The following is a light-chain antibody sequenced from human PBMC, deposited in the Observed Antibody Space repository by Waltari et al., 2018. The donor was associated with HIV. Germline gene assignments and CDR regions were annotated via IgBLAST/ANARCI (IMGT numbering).Light chain of an antibody. Sequence: EIVMTQSPATLSVSPGERATLSCRASQRVSSNLAWYQQKPGQAPRLLIYGASTRATGIPARFSGRGSGTEFTLTISSLQSEDFAVYYCQQYNNWPPAFGGGTKVEIK. V-gene: IGKV3-15*01. CDR1: QRVSSN. CDR3: QQYNNWPPA. CDR2: GAS. J-gene: IGKJ4*01.